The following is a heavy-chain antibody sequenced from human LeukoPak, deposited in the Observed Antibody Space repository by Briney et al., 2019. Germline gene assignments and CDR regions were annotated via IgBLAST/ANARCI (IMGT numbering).Heavy chain of an antibody. CDR1: GFTFGNYA. D-gene: IGHD4-17*01. J-gene: IGHJ6*03. CDR3: AKHYGDYYYYYMDV. V-gene: IGHV3-23*01. CDR2: ISGSGGST. Sequence: PGGSLTLSCAASGFTFGNYAMSWVRQAPGKGLEWVSAISGSGGSTYYADSVKGRFSISRDNSKNTLYLQMNSLRAEDTAKYYCAKHYGDYYYYYMDVWGKGTTVTVSS.